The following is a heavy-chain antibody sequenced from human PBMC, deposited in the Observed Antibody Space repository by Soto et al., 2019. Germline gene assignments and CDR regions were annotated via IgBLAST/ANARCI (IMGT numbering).Heavy chain of an antibody. CDR1: GFTFSSYG. D-gene: IGHD2-21*02. CDR2: IWYDGSNK. Sequence: GVSLRLSCAASGFTFSSYGMHWVRQAPGKGLEWVAVIWYDGSNKYYADSVKGRFTISRDNSKNTLYLQMNSLRAEDTAVYYCAREAIVVVTAIRNDAFDIWGQGTMVTVSS. CDR3: AREAIVVVTAIRNDAFDI. V-gene: IGHV3-33*01. J-gene: IGHJ3*02.